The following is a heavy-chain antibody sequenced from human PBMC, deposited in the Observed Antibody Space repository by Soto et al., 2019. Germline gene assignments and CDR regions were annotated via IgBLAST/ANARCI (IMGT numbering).Heavy chain of an antibody. CDR3: AKDARGCSSISCYSHNWFDP. J-gene: IGHJ5*02. CDR2: ISDSGGST. CDR1: GFTFSSYA. V-gene: IGHV3-23*01. D-gene: IGHD2-2*01. Sequence: EVQLLESGGGLVQPGGSLRLSCAASGFTFSSYAMSWVRQAPGKGLEWVSVISDSGGSTDYADSVKGRFTISRDNSKNTLYLQMNSLRAEDTAVYYCAKDARGCSSISCYSHNWFDPWGQGTLVTVSS.